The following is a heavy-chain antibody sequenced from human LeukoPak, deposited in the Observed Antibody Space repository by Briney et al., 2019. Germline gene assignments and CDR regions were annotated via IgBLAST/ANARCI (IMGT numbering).Heavy chain of an antibody. V-gene: IGHV3-21*01. CDR2: ISSSSSYI. D-gene: IGHD2/OR15-2a*01. CDR1: GFTFSSYF. J-gene: IGHJ6*02. CDR3: ASRPSIDEGYYYYGMDV. Sequence: PGGSLRLSCSASGFTFSSYFMHWVRQAPGKGLEWVSSISSSSSYIYYADSVKGRFTISRDNAKNSLYLQMNSLRAEDTAVYYCASRPSIDEGYYYYGMDVWGQGTTVTVSS.